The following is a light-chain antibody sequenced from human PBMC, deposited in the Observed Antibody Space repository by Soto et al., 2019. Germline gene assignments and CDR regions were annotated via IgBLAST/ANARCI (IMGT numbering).Light chain of an antibody. V-gene: IGKV1-27*01. J-gene: IGKJ3*01. CDR1: PGISNY. Sequence: DIQMTQSPSSLSASVGDRVTITCRASPGISNYIAWYQQKPGKAPKLLISAASTLQSGVPSRFSGSGSGTDFTITIISLQPEDVATYSCQKYNSVPLFGPGKKVDIK. CDR2: AAS. CDR3: QKYNSVPL.